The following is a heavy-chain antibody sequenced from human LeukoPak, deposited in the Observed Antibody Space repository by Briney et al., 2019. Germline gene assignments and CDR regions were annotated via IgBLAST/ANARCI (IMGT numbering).Heavy chain of an antibody. Sequence: VRSVRLSCAVSGFPFSFFEINWVRQAPGKGLEWVAFIRYDGSNKYYAESVKARFTISRDNSKNTLYLQMNSLRAEDTAVYYCAKGGISGAFDIWGQGTMVTVSS. CDR1: GFPFSFFE. V-gene: IGHV3-30*02. CDR2: IRYDGSNK. CDR3: AKGGISGAFDI. J-gene: IGHJ3*02. D-gene: IGHD1-26*01.